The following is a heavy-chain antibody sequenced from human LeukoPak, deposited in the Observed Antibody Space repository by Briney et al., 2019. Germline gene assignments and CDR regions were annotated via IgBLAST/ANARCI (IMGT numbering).Heavy chain of an antibody. D-gene: IGHD3-3*01. J-gene: IGHJ4*02. CDR2: IKGDGIST. V-gene: IGHV3-74*01. Sequence: TGGSLRLSCAASGFDFSCNWMHWVRHAPGQGLVWVSRIKGDGISTNYADSVKGRFTISRDIAKNTLYLQMNSLRAEDTGVYYCAKDHYWSIDYWGRGTLVTVSS. CDR1: GFDFSCNW. CDR3: AKDHYWSIDY.